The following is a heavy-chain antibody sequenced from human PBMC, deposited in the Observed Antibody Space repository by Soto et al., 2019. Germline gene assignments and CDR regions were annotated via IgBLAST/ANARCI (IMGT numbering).Heavy chain of an antibody. J-gene: IGHJ5*02. CDR1: GASIGSGGW. CDR3: ARHEGWTGPDQ. D-gene: IGHD2-8*02. V-gene: IGHV4-4*02. Sequence: SDTLSLTCAVSGASIGSGGWWSWVRQPPGKGLEWIAEIFHDGNTNYSPSLKSRVTISVDKSQNQFSLNVYSVTAADTAVYYCARHEGWTGPDQWGQGTLVTVSS. CDR2: IFHDGNT.